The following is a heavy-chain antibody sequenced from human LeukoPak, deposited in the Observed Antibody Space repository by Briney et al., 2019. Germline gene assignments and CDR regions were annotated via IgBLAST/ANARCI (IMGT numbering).Heavy chain of an antibody. J-gene: IGHJ4*01. V-gene: IGHV1-2*02. CDR1: GYTFIGYY. CDR2: INPNSGGT. D-gene: IGHD6-13*01. CDR3: ARDKFSSSLTPDY. Sequence: ASVRLSCKASGYTFIGYYIHWVRQAPGQGLEWMGWINPNSGGTNYTQKFQGRVTMTRDTSIGTAYMDLSRLKSDDTAVYYCARDKFSSSLTPDYWGQGTLVTVSS.